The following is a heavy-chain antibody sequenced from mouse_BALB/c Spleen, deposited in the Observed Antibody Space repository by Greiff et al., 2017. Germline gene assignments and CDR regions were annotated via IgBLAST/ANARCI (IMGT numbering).Heavy chain of an antibody. CDR3: ARPSMITTRGAMDY. V-gene: IGHV1-9*01. Sequence: VQLQESGAELMKPGASVKISCKATGYTFSSYWIEWVKQRPGHGLEWIGEILPGSGSTNYNEKFKGKATFTADTSSNTAYMQLSSLTSEDSAVYYCARPSMITTRGAMDYWGQGTSVTVSS. D-gene: IGHD2-4*01. CDR2: ILPGSGST. CDR1: GYTFSSYW. J-gene: IGHJ4*01.